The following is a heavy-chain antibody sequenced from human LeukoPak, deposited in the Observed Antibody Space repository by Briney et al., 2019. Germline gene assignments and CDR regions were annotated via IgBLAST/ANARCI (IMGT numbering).Heavy chain of an antibody. CDR3: ARDQLDIVVVPAAYYYYYGMDV. CDR1: GFTFSSYG. Sequence: GRSLTLPCAASGFTFSSYGMHWVRQAPGKGLEGVAVIWYDGSNKYYVDSVKGRFTISRDNSENTLYLQMNGLRAEDTAVYYCARDQLDIVVVPAAYYYYYGMDVWGKGTTVTVSS. CDR2: IWYDGSNK. J-gene: IGHJ6*04. V-gene: IGHV3-33*01. D-gene: IGHD2-2*03.